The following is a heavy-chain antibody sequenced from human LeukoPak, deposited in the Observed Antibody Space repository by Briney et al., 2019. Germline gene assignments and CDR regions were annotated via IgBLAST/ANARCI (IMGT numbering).Heavy chain of an antibody. J-gene: IGHJ5*02. V-gene: IGHV4-38-2*01. Sequence: SETLSLTCAVSGYSISSGYFWGWIRQPPGKGLEWIGSIYHSGSTYYNPSFKSRFTISVDTSKNQFSLKLRFVTAADTAVYYCARRLGYCSSTSCYAENWFDPWGQGTLVTVSS. CDR3: ARRLGYCSSTSCYAENWFDP. CDR1: GYSISSGYF. D-gene: IGHD2-2*01. CDR2: IYHSGST.